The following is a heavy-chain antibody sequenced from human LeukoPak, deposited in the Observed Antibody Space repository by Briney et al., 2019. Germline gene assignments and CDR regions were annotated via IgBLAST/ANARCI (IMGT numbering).Heavy chain of an antibody. Sequence: SLTXTXSGGSISSDSYYWSWIRQPAGKGLEWIGRIYTSGSTSYNPSLKSRVTISVDTSKDQFSLKLSSVTAADTAVYYCARTGTTVTNWFDPWGQGTLVTVSS. CDR3: ARTGTTVTNWFDP. V-gene: IGHV4-61*02. J-gene: IGHJ5*02. CDR2: IYTSGST. D-gene: IGHD4-17*01. CDR1: GGSISSDSYY.